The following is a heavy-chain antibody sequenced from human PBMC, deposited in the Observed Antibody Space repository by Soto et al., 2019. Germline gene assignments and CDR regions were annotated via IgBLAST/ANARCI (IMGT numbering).Heavy chain of an antibody. J-gene: IGHJ1*01. Sequence: ASETLSLTCTVSGGSISSYYWSWIRQPPGKGLEWIGEINHSGSTNYNPSLKSRVTISVDTSKNQFSLKLSSVTAADTAVYYCARGRSVAGRFRYFQHWGQGTLVTVSS. V-gene: IGHV4-34*01. CDR1: GGSISSYY. CDR3: ARGRSVAGRFRYFQH. D-gene: IGHD6-19*01. CDR2: INHSGST.